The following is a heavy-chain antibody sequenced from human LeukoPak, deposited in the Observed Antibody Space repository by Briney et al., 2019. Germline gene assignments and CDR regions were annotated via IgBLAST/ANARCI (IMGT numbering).Heavy chain of an antibody. J-gene: IGHJ4*02. CDR3: ARDLYGYSSSSNYFDY. CDR2: ISSSSSYI. CDR1: GFTFSSYS. V-gene: IGHV3-21*01. D-gene: IGHD6-6*01. Sequence: GGSLRLSCAASGFTFSSYSMNWVRQAPGKGLEWVSSISSSSSYIYYADSVKGRFTISRDNAKNSLYLQMNSLRAEDTAVYYCARDLYGYSSSSNYFDYWGQGTLVTVSS.